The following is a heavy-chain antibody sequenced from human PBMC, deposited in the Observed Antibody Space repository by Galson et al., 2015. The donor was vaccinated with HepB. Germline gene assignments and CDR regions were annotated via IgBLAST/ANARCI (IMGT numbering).Heavy chain of an antibody. CDR1: GVSISSYY. J-gene: IGHJ4*02. CDR3: AREWNWGGNCFDV. CDR2: MYYTGST. D-gene: IGHD7-27*01. V-gene: IGHV4-59*01. Sequence: SETLSLTCTVSGVSISSYYWSWIRQPPGKGLEWIGYMYYTGSTNYNPSLKSRVTISVDTSKNQVSLKLSSVTAADTAVYYCAREWNWGGNCFDVWGQGTLVTVSS.